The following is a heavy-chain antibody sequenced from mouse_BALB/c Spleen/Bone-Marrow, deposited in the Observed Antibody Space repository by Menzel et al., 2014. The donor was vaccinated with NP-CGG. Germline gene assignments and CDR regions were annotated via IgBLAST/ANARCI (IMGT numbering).Heavy chain of an antibody. D-gene: IGHD2-14*01. CDR2: ILPGSGTA. J-gene: IGHJ2*01. V-gene: IGHV1-9*01. CDR3: ARGTYRYYFDY. Sequence: GQLPQSGAELVQPGSSVKLSCSASGFNIKDTYMHWGKQRPGHGLEWIGEILPGSGTANYNEKFKGKATFTADTSSNTACMQLSSLTSEDSAVYYCARGTYRYYFDYWGQGTTLTVSS. CDR1: GFNIKDTY.